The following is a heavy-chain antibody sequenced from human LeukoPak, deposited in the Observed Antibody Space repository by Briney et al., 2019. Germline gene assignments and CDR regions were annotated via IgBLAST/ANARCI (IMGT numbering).Heavy chain of an antibody. CDR2: IYHSGST. Sequence: PETLSLTCAVSGYSISSGYYWGWIRQPPGKGLEWIGSIYHSGSTYYNPSLKSRVTISVDTSKNQFSLKLSSVTAADTAVYYCARYYGSGSYSLDYWGQGTLVTVSS. J-gene: IGHJ4*02. CDR3: ARYYGSGSYSLDY. V-gene: IGHV4-38-2*01. CDR1: GYSISSGYY. D-gene: IGHD3-10*01.